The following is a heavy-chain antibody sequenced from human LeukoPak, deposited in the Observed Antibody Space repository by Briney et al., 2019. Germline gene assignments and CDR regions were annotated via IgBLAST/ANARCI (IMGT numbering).Heavy chain of an antibody. CDR2: ISSSSNYI. Sequence: GGSLRLSCAASGFTFSNAWMSWVRQAPGKGLEWVSSISSSSNYIYYADSVKGRFTISRDNAKNSLYLQMNSLRAEDTAVYYCARDLTDDFWSGYHFDYWGQGTLVTVSS. D-gene: IGHD3-3*01. J-gene: IGHJ4*02. CDR1: GFTFSNAW. CDR3: ARDLTDDFWSGYHFDY. V-gene: IGHV3-21*01.